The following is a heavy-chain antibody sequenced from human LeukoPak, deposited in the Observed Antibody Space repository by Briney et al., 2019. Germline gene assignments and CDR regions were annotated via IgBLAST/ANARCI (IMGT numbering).Heavy chain of an antibody. CDR1: GYTFTSYD. CDR3: ARVATLPYQLLPIYYYYMDV. Sequence: ASVKVSCKASGYTFTSYDINWVRQATGQGLEWMGLMNPNSGNTGYAQKFQGRVTMTRNTSISTDYMELSSLRSEDTAVYYCARVATLPYQLLPIYYYYMDVWGKGTTVTVSS. J-gene: IGHJ6*03. CDR2: MNPNSGNT. V-gene: IGHV1-8*01. D-gene: IGHD2-2*01.